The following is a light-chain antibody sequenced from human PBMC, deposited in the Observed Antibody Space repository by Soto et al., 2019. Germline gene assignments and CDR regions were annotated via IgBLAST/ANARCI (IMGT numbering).Light chain of an antibody. V-gene: IGKV3-11*01. CDR1: QSVSSY. J-gene: IGKJ2*01. Sequence: EIVLTQSPATLSLSPGERATLSCRASQSVSSYLAWYQQKPGQAPRLLIYDASNRATGIPARFSGSGSGTDFTLTISGLEPEDFAVYYCQQRSNWPLYTFGQGTKLEIK. CDR3: QQRSNWPLYT. CDR2: DAS.